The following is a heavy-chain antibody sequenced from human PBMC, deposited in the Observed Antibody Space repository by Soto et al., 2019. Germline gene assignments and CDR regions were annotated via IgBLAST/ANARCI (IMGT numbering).Heavy chain of an antibody. CDR2: IYLDDDK. CDR3: AHTTAYYYGSGRDEYYYYGMDV. D-gene: IGHD3-10*01. J-gene: IGHJ6*02. V-gene: IGHV2-5*02. CDR1: GFSLSTSGVG. Sequence: QITLKESGPTLVKPTQTLTLTCTFSGFSLSTSGVGVGGISQPQGKALEWLALIYLDDDKRYSPSLKSRLTITKDTSKHRVVLTMTNMDPVDTATYYCAHTTAYYYGSGRDEYYYYGMDVWGQGTTVTVSS.